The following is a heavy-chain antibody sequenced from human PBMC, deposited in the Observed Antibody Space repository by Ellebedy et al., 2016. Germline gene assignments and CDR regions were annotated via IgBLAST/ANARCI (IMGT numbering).Heavy chain of an antibody. CDR2: IYDSGST. Sequence: GESLKISCAVSGFTVSSNYMSWVRQAPGKGLEWVSIIYDSGSTFYPDSVKGRFTISRDNSKNTLYLQMNSLRVEDTALYYCAGGAGWLVDYWGQGILVTVSS. D-gene: IGHD6-19*01. V-gene: IGHV3-53*01. CDR1: GFTVSSNY. J-gene: IGHJ4*02. CDR3: AGGAGWLVDY.